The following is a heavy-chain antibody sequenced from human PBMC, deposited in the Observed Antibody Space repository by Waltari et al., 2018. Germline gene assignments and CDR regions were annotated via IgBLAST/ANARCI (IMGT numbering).Heavy chain of an antibody. CDR2: TYYRSKWFY. CDR1: GDSVSTNRGA. Sequence: QVQLQQSGPGLVKPSQTLSLPCAISGDSVSTNRGAWNWIRQSPSRGLEWLGRTYYRSKWFYDYAGPLKGRITINPDTSNNQFSRQLNSVTPEDTALYYCARGRASYVLDYWGQGTLVTVSS. J-gene: IGHJ4*02. V-gene: IGHV6-1*01. D-gene: IGHD1-26*01. CDR3: ARGRASYVLDY.